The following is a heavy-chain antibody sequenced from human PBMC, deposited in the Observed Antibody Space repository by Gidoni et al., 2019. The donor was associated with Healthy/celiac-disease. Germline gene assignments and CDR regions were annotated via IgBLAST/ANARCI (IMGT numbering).Heavy chain of an antibody. J-gene: IGHJ3*02. V-gene: IGHV1-69*06. Sequence: VSCKASGGTFSSYAISWVRQAPGQGLEWMGGIIPIFGTANYAQKFQGRVTITADKSTSTAYMELSSLRSEDTAVYYCARGGLVVPAARDAFDIWGQGTMATVSS. CDR1: GGTFSSYA. D-gene: IGHD2-2*01. CDR3: ARGGLVVPAARDAFDI. CDR2: IIPIFGTA.